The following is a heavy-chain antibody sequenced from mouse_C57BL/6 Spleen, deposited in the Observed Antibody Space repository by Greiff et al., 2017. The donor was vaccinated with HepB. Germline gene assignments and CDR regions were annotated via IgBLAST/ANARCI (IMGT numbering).Heavy chain of an antibody. J-gene: IGHJ3*01. CDR3: ARNEIYYGYAWFAY. D-gene: IGHD2-2*01. Sequence: QVQLQQSGPGLVAPSQSLSITCTVSGFSLTSYAISWVRQPPGKGLEWLGVIWTGGGTNYNSALKSRLSISKDNSKSQVFLKMNSLQTDDTARYYCARNEIYYGYAWFAYWGQGTLVTVSA. CDR2: IWTGGGT. CDR1: GFSLTSYA. V-gene: IGHV2-9-1*01.